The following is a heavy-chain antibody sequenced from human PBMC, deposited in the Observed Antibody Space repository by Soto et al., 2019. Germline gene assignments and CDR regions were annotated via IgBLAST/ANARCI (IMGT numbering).Heavy chain of an antibody. Sequence: GGPVKGSCKASGYTLTRYGINLVRQAPGQRLEWMGWISAYNGNTNYAQKLQGRVTMTTDTSTSTAYMELRSLRSDDTAVYYCARDLFVVVPAGPNWFDPWGQGTLVTVSS. V-gene: IGHV1-18*01. J-gene: IGHJ5*02. D-gene: IGHD2-2*01. CDR3: ARDLFVVVPAGPNWFDP. CDR2: ISAYNGNT. CDR1: GYTLTRYG.